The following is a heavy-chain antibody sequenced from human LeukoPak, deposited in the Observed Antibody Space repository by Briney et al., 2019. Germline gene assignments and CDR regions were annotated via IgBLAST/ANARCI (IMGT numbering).Heavy chain of an antibody. CDR1: GGTFSSYA. V-gene: IGHV1-69*05. CDR3: AGHLYYYDSSGHWGYFDY. J-gene: IGHJ4*02. CDR2: IIPIFGTA. D-gene: IGHD3-22*01. Sequence: ASVKVSCKASGGTFSSYAISWVRQAPGQGIEWMGRIIPIFGTANYAQKFQGRVTITTDESTSTAYMELSSLRSEDTAVYYCAGHLYYYDSSGHWGYFDYWGQGTLVTVSS.